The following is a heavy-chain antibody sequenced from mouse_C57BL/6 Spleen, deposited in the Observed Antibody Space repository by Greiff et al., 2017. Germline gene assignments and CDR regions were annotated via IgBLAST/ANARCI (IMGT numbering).Heavy chain of an antibody. CDR3: ASNYGNYDYYAMDY. CDR1: GFSLTSYA. Sequence: VKLMESGPGLVAPSQSLSITCTVSGFSLTSYAISWVRQPPGKGLEWLGVIWTGGGTNYNSALKSRLSISKDNSKSQVFLKMNSLQTDDTARYYCASNYGNYDYYAMDYWGQGTSVTVSS. V-gene: IGHV2-9-1*01. D-gene: IGHD2-1*01. CDR2: IWTGGGT. J-gene: IGHJ4*01.